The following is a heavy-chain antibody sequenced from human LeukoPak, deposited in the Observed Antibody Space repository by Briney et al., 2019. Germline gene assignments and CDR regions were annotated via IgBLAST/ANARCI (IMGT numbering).Heavy chain of an antibody. CDR2: INPNSGGT. J-gene: IGHJ6*03. V-gene: IGHV1-2*02. CDR1: GYTFTGYY. Sequence: ASVNVSCKASGYTFTGYYMHWVRQAPGQGLEWMGWINPNSGGTNCRVTMTRDTSISTAYMELSRLRSDDTAVYYCARFPPYYYYMDVWGKGTTVTVSS. CDR3: ARFPPYYYYMDV.